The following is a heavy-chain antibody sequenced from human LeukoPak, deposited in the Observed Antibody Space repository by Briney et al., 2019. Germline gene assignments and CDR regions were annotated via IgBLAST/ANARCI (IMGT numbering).Heavy chain of an antibody. CDR3: AKVGVMRRSGWFGGDYFDF. CDR1: GITFSNYA. J-gene: IGHJ4*02. Sequence: GGSLRLSCAVSGITFSNYAMNWVRQAPGKGLEWVSVITGGGGSTYYADSVKGRFTISRDNSKNTVSLEMNSLRAEDTAVYYCAKVGVMRRSGWFGGDYFDFWGQGTLVTVSS. CDR2: ITGGGGST. D-gene: IGHD6-19*01. V-gene: IGHV3-23*01.